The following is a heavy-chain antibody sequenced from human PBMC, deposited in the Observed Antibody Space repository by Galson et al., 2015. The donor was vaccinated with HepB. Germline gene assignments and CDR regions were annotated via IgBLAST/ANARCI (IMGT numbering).Heavy chain of an antibody. CDR2: INPSGGST. CDR3: ARDPQGSSWYARFFYYGMDV. Sequence: SVKVSCKASGYTFTSYYMHWVRQAPGQGLEWMGIINPSGGSTSYAQKFQGRVTMTRDTSTSTVYMELSSLRSEDTAVYYCARDPQGSSWYARFFYYGMDVWGQGTTVTVSS. D-gene: IGHD6-13*01. CDR1: GYTFTSYY. J-gene: IGHJ6*02. V-gene: IGHV1-46*01.